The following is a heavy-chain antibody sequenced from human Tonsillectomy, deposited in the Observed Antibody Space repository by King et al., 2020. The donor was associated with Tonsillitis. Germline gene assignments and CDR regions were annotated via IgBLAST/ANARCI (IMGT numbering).Heavy chain of an antibody. CDR3: ARGGSGWYGRVDY. CDR1: GFTFSNYW. J-gene: IGHJ4*02. Sequence: VQLVESGGGLVQPGGSLRLSCAASGFTFSNYWVHWLRQAPGKGLGLVSRINSDGSSTTYADSVKGRFTISRDNAKNTLYLQMNSLRAEDTAVYYCARGGSGWYGRVDYWGQGTLVTVSS. CDR2: INSDGSST. V-gene: IGHV3-74*01. D-gene: IGHD6-19*01.